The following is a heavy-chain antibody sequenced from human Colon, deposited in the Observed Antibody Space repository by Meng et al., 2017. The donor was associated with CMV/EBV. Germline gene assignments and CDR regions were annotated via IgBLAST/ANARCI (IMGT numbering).Heavy chain of an antibody. CDR1: GYTFTGYY. V-gene: IGHV1-2*02. CDR3: ARAPYNWNDEGWFDP. D-gene: IGHD1-20*01. J-gene: IGHJ5*02. CDR2: INPNSGGT. Sequence: QVQVVQSGAEGKKPGASVKVSCKASGYTFTGYYMHWVRQAPGQGLEWMGWINPNSGGTNYAQKFQGRVTMTRDTSISTAYMELSRLRSDDTAVYYCARAPYNWNDEGWFDPWGQGTLVTVSS.